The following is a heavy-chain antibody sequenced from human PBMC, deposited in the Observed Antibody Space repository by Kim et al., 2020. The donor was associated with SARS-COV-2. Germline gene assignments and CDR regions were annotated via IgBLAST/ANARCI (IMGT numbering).Heavy chain of an antibody. V-gene: IGHV4-39*07. J-gene: IGHJ4*02. CDR1: GGSISSSSYY. D-gene: IGHD1-26*01. Sequence: SETLSLTCTVSGGSISSSSYYWGWIRQPPGKGLEWIGSIYYSGSTYYNPSLKSRVTISVDTSKNQFSLKLSSVTAADMAVYYCARDSSGSYDYWGQGTLVTVSS. CDR3: ARDSSGSYDY. CDR2: IYYSGST.